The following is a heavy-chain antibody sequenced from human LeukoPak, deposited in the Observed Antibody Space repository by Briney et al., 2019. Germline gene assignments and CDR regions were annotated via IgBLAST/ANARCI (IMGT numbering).Heavy chain of an antibody. D-gene: IGHD2-15*01. CDR2: ISDSGGST. J-gene: IGHJ6*02. CDR1: GFPFSRYA. Sequence: GGSLRLSCSASGFPFSRYAMHWVRQAPGKGLEYVSAISDSGGSTYYADSVKGRFTISRDNSKNTLYLQMSSLRAEDTAAYFCVRGYSFGPYGMDVWGQGTTVTVSS. CDR3: VRGYSFGPYGMDV. V-gene: IGHV3-64D*09.